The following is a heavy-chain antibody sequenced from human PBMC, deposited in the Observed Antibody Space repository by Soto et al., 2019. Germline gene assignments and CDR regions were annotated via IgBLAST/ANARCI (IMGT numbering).Heavy chain of an antibody. V-gene: IGHV1-18*01. CDR2: ISAYNGNT. Sequence: ASVKVSCRASGYTFTSYGISWVRQAPGQGLEWMGWISAYNGNTNYAQKLQGRVTMTTDTSTSTAYMELRSLRSDDTAVYYCARTPYYDILTGYGDYWGQGTLVTVSS. CDR3: ARTPYYDILTGYGDY. J-gene: IGHJ4*02. D-gene: IGHD3-9*01. CDR1: GYTFTSYG.